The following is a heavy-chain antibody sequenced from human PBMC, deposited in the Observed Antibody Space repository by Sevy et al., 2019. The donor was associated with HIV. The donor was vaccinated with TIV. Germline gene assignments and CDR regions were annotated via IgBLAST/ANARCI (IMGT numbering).Heavy chain of an antibody. J-gene: IGHJ3*02. CDR1: GFTFSSYA. CDR2: ISYDGSNK. Sequence: GGSLRLSCAASGFTFSSYAMHWVRQAPGKGLEWVAVISYDGSNKYYADSVKGRFTISRENSKNTLYLQMNSLRPEDTAVYYCARDSHGEAFDIWGQGTMVTVSS. CDR3: ARDSHGEAFDI. V-gene: IGHV3-30-3*01.